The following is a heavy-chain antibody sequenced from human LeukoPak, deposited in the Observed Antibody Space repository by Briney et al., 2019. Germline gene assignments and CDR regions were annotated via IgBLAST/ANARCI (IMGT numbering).Heavy chain of an antibody. CDR2: IYYSGST. CDR3: ARDGAGEGSGINYYYYYMDV. CDR1: GGSISSSSYY. Sequence: SETLSLTCTVSGGSISSSSYYWGWIRQPPGKGLEWIGSIYYSGSTYYNPSLKSRVTISVDTSKNQFSLKLSSVTAADTAVYYCARDGAGEGSGINYYYYYMDVWGKGTTVTVSS. D-gene: IGHD3-10*01. V-gene: IGHV4-39*07. J-gene: IGHJ6*03.